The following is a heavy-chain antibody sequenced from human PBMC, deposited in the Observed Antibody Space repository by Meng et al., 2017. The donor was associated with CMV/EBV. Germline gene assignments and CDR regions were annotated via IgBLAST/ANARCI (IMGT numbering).Heavy chain of an antibody. CDR1: GFTFSSYS. V-gene: IGHV3-21*01. CDR3: ARDGRQQLDFDY. Sequence: GASLKISCAASGFTFSSYSMNWVRQAPGKGLEWVSSISSSSSYIYYADSVKGRFTISRDNAKNSLYLQMNSLRAEDTAVYYCARDGRQQLDFDYWGQGTLVTVSS. J-gene: IGHJ4*02. CDR2: ISSSSSYI. D-gene: IGHD6-13*01.